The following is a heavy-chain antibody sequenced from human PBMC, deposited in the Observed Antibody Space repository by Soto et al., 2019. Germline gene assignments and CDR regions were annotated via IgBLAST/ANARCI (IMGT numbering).Heavy chain of an antibody. CDR3: ARHRMNTALVLTPGEFDS. Sequence: SETLSLTCTVSSDSMTSSDSYWGWIRQPPGKGLDWIGSIYYSGSTYYNPSLKSRVTISVDTSKNHFSLKLSSVTAADTAMYYCARHRMNTALVLTPGEFDSWGQGTLVTVSS. CDR2: IYYSGST. CDR1: SDSMTSSDSY. J-gene: IGHJ4*02. V-gene: IGHV4-39*01. D-gene: IGHD5-18*01.